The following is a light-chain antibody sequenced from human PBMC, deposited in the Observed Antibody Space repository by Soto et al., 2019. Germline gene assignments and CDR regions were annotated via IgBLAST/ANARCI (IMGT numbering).Light chain of an antibody. CDR1: QSVSRY. Sequence: EIVLTQSPDTLSLSPGKSATLSCRASQSVSRYLAWYQQKPGQTPRLLIYDASNRAAGIPARFSGSGSGTDFTLTISSLETEDFAVYYCQQRSNWPLTFGGGTKVEIK. CDR2: DAS. V-gene: IGKV3-11*01. J-gene: IGKJ4*01. CDR3: QQRSNWPLT.